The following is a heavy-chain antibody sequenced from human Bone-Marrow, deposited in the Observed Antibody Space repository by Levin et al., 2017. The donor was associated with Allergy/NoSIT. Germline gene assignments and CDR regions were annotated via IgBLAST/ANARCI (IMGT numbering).Heavy chain of an antibody. CDR1: GGSISSYY. V-gene: IGHV4-59*01. CDR2: IYYSGST. J-gene: IGHJ3*02. Sequence: GSLRLSCTVSGGSISSYYWSWIRQPPGKGLEWIGYIYYSGSTNYNPSLKSRVTISVDTSKNQFSLKLSSVTAADTAVYYCARVHGYSSGWSSLDAFDIWGQGTMVTVSS. CDR3: ARVHGYSSGWSSLDAFDI. D-gene: IGHD6-19*01.